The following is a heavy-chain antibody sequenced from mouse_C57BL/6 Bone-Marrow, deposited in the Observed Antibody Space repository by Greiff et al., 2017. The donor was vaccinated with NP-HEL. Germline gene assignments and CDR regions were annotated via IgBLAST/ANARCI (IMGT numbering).Heavy chain of an antibody. V-gene: IGHV1-80*01. CDR3: ARRMYYYGSSPYAMDY. D-gene: IGHD1-1*01. Sequence: QVQLQESGAELVKPGASVKISCKASGYAFSSYWMNWVKQRPGKGLEWIGQIYPGDGDTNYNGKFKGKATLTADKSSSKAYMQLSSLTSEDSAVYFCARRMYYYGSSPYAMDYWGQGTSVTVSS. CDR2: IYPGDGDT. CDR1: GYAFSSYW. J-gene: IGHJ4*01.